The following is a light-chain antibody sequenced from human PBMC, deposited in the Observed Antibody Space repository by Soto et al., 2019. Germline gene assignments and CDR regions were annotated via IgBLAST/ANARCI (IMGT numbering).Light chain of an antibody. J-gene: IGLJ1*01. CDR2: GDS. CDR1: SSDVGSYNL. V-gene: IGLV2-23*01. CDR3: SSYAGLSTYV. Sequence: QSVLTQPASVSGSPGQSITIPCTGTSSDVGSYNLVSWYQQHPGKAPKLIMYGDSNRPSGVSNRFSGSNSANTASLTISGLQTEDEADYYCSSYAGLSTYVFGSGTKVTVL.